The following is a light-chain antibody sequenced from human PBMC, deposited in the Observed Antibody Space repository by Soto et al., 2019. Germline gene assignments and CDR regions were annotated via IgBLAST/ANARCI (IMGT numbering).Light chain of an antibody. V-gene: IGKV1-5*03. CDR2: KAT. CDR3: QQYNDYWT. Sequence: DIQMTQSPSTLSASVGDRVTITCRTSQSSNSWLAWYQQKPGKAPKLLIYKATSLESGVPSMFSGSGSGTEFTLSISSRQPDDFATYYCQQYNDYWTFGQGTKVEIK. J-gene: IGKJ1*01. CDR1: QSSNSW.